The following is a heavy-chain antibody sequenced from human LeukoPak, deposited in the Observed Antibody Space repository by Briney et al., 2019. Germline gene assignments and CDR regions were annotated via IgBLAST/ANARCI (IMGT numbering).Heavy chain of an antibody. J-gene: IGHJ5*02. CDR2: IYYSGST. V-gene: IGHV4-39*07. Sequence: SETLSLACTVSGGSISSSSYYWGWIRQPPGKGLEWIGSIYYSGSTYYNPSLKSRVTISVDTSKNQFSLKLSSVTAADTAVYYCARATMGWFDPWGQGTLVTVSS. D-gene: IGHD5-12*01. CDR3: ARATMGWFDP. CDR1: GGSISSSSYY.